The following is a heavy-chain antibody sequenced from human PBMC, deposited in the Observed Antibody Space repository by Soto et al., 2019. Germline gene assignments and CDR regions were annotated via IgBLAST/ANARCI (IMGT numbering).Heavy chain of an antibody. J-gene: IGHJ6*02. Sequence: SVKVSCKASGGTFSSYAISWVRQAPGQGLEWMGGIIPIFGTANYAQKFQGRVTIAADESTSTAYMELSSLRSEDTAVYYCASSFYGSGSYRVPDYYYYYGMDVWGQGTTVTVSS. CDR1: GGTFSSYA. CDR2: IIPIFGTA. CDR3: ASSFYGSGSYRVPDYYYYYGMDV. D-gene: IGHD3-10*01. V-gene: IGHV1-69*13.